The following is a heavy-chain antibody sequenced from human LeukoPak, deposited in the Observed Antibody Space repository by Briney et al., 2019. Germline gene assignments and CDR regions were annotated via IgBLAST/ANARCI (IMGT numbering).Heavy chain of an antibody. CDR3: ARDVRVGYCSGGSCYEGNGMDV. Sequence: SQTLSLTCTVSGGSISSGGYYWSWIRQHPGKGLEWIGYIYYSGSTYYNPSLKSRVTISVDTSKNQFSLKLSSVTAADTAVYYCARDVRVGYCSGGSCYEGNGMDVWGKGTTLTVSS. J-gene: IGHJ6*04. CDR2: IYYSGST. D-gene: IGHD2-15*01. V-gene: IGHV4-31*03. CDR1: GGSISSGGYY.